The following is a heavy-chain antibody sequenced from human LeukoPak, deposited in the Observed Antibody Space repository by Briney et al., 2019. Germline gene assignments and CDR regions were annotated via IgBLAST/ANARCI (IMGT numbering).Heavy chain of an antibody. CDR2: IAISGNYI. CDR3: ARDLSATARAYDY. Sequence: GGSLRLSCAASGFILSDYNMNWVRQAPGKGLEWVSFIAISGNYITYADSVKGRFTISRDNAKNSLFLQMNTLRGEDTAVYYCARDLSATARAYDYWGQGTLVTVSS. J-gene: IGHJ4*02. V-gene: IGHV3-21*01. D-gene: IGHD1-26*01. CDR1: GFILSDYN.